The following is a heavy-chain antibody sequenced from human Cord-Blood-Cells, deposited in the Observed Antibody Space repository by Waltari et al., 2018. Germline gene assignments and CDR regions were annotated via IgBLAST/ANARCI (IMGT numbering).Heavy chain of an antibody. CDR1: GFTFSSYA. V-gene: IGHV3-23*01. D-gene: IGHD6-13*01. CDR2: ISGSGGST. J-gene: IGHJ1*01. Sequence: EVQLLESGGGLVQPGGSLRLSCAASGFTFSSYAMSWVRQAPGKGLEWVSAISGSGGSTYYADSVKGRFTISRDNSKSTLYLQMNSLRAEDTAVYYCAKDRAAAGKAEYFQHWGQGTLVTVSS. CDR3: AKDRAAAGKAEYFQH.